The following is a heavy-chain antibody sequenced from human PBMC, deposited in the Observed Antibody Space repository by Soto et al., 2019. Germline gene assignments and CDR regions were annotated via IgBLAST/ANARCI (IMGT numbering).Heavy chain of an antibody. CDR2: IIPLLDVA. J-gene: IGHJ4*02. CDR1: GGTFSNDI. Sequence: QVQLVQSGAEVKKPGSSVKVSCKTSGGTFSNDIITWVRQATGQGLEWMGRIIPLLDVADYAQKFQGRVTISADKSTGTVYMELNSLRSEDTAVYYCARDSPIGSTFSGYDAIDYWGQGTLVTVSA. D-gene: IGHD5-12*01. CDR3: ARDSPIGSTFSGYDAIDY. V-gene: IGHV1-69*08.